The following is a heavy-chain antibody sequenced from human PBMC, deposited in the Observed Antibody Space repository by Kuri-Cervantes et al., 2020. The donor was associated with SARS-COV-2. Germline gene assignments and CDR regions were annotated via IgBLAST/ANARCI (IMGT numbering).Heavy chain of an antibody. Sequence: SGPTLVKPTRTLTLTCTFSGFSLSTSGVGVGWIRQPPGKALEWLALIYWNDDKRYSPSLKSRLTITKDTSKNQVVLTMTNMDPVDTATYYCAHRAKYCSSTSCYPSRHFDYWGQGTLVTVSS. V-gene: IGHV2-5*01. CDR1: GFSLSTSGVG. J-gene: IGHJ4*02. CDR2: IYWNDDK. CDR3: AHRAKYCSSTSCYPSRHFDY. D-gene: IGHD2-2*01.